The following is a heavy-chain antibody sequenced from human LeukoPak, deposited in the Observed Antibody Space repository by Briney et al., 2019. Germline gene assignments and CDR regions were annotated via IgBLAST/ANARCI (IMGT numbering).Heavy chain of an antibody. J-gene: IGHJ4*02. V-gene: IGHV4-4*07. Sequence: SETLSLTCTVSGVSISSYYWSWIRQPAGKGLEWIGGIYISGSTKYNPSLKSRVTISVDKSKNQFSLKLSPVTAADTAVYYCASGYVGSAPFEYWGQGTLVTVSS. CDR2: IYISGST. CDR1: GVSISSYY. CDR3: ASGYVGSAPFEY. D-gene: IGHD3-22*01.